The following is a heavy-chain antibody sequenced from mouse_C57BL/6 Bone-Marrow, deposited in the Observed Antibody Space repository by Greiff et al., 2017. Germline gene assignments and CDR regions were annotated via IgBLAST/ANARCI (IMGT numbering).Heavy chain of an antibody. J-gene: IGHJ1*03. CDR3: ARFITTVVATDWYFDV. CDR2: IDPNSGGT. D-gene: IGHD1-1*01. V-gene: IGHV1-72*01. Sequence: QVQLQQPGAELVKPGASVKLSCKASGYTFTSYWMHWVKQRPGRGLEWIGRIDPNSGGTKYNEKFKSKATLTVDKPSSTAYMQLSSLTSEDSAVYYCARFITTVVATDWYFDVGGTGTTVTVSS. CDR1: GYTFTSYW.